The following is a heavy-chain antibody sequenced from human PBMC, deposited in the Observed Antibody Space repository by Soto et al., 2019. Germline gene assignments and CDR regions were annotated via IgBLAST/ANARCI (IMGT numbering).Heavy chain of an antibody. CDR3: AREKSSGDYYYYMDV. J-gene: IGHJ6*03. Sequence: GGSLRLSCEASGFTVSSNYMSWVRQAPGKGLEWVSIIYTGGYTYYADSVDGRFSISRDNSKNTVYLQMNSLRAEDTAVYYCAREKSSGDYYYYMDVWGKGTTVTVSS. CDR1: GFTVSSNY. CDR2: IYTGGYT. V-gene: IGHV3-66*01.